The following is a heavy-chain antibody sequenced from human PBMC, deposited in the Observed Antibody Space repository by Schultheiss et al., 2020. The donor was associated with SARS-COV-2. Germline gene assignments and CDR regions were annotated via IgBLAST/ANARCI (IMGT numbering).Heavy chain of an antibody. CDR1: GGSISSYY. V-gene: IGHV4-4*07. CDR2: IYTSGST. Sequence: SETLSLTCTVSGGSISSYYWSWIRQPAGKGLEWIGRIYTSGSTNYNPSLKSRVTMSVDTSKNQFSLKLSSVTAADTAVYYCARQPRTIVVVPAAIILTTGHFDYWGQGTLVTVSS. CDR3: ARQPRTIVVVPAAIILTTGHFDY. J-gene: IGHJ4*02. D-gene: IGHD2-2*02.